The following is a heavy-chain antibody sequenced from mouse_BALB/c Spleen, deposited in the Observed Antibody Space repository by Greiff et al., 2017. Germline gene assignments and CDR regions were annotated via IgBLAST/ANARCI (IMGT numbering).Heavy chain of an antibody. CDR1: GYSITGGYY. CDR2: ITYDGSN. J-gene: IGHJ4*01. CDR3: ARGGYWAMDY. Sequence: VQLKESGPGLVKPSQSLSLTCSATGYSITGGYYWNWIRQFPGNKLEWMSYITYDGSNNYNPSLKNRISITRDTSKNQFFLKLNSVTTEDTATYYCARGGYWAMDYWGQGTSVTVSS. V-gene: IGHV3-6*02.